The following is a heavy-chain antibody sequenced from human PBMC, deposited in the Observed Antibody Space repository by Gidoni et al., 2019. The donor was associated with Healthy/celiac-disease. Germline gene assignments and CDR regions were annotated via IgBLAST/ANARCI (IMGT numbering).Heavy chain of an antibody. J-gene: IGHJ6*02. D-gene: IGHD3-22*01. CDR1: GFTVSSNY. Sequence: EVQLVESGGGLIQPGGSLRLSCAASGFTVSSNYMSWVRQAPGKGLEWVSVIYSGGSTYYADSVKGRFTISRDNSKNTLYLQMNSLRAEDTAVYYCARDLLLYYDSSGYYYYYGMDVWGQGTTVTVSS. V-gene: IGHV3-53*01. CDR2: IYSGGST. CDR3: ARDLLLYYDSSGYYYYYGMDV.